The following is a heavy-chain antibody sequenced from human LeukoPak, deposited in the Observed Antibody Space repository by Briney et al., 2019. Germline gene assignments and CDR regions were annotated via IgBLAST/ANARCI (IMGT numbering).Heavy chain of an antibody. Sequence: SETLSLTCTVPGGSISSYYWSWIRQPPGKGLGWLGYIYCSGSTNYNPSLKSRVTISVDTSKNQFSLKLSSVTAADTAVYYCARTNAYYYDSSGYPLFDYWGQGTLVTVSS. V-gene: IGHV4-59*01. D-gene: IGHD3-22*01. J-gene: IGHJ4*02. CDR2: IYCSGST. CDR3: ARTNAYYYDSSGYPLFDY. CDR1: GGSISSYY.